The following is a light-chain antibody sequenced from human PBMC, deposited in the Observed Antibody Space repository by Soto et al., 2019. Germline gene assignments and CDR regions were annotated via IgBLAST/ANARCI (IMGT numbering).Light chain of an antibody. V-gene: IGKV3-11*01. CDR1: QSVSTH. J-gene: IGKJ2*01. CDR3: QQRTNWPRT. Sequence: EIVLTQSPATLSLSPGERATLSCRASQSVSTHLAWYQQKPGQAPRLLIYGASNRATGIPARFSGSGSGTDFTLTISRLEPEDFAVYYCQQRTNWPRTFGQGTKLEIK. CDR2: GAS.